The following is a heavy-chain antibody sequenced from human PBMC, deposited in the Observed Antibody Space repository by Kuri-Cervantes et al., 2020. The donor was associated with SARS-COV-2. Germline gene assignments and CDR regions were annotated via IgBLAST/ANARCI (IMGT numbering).Heavy chain of an antibody. CDR3: VRDGDHWNFDY. CDR1: GFTFSGHW. V-gene: IGHV3-74*01. D-gene: IGHD1-1*01. CDR2: INPDGSYT. Sequence: GGSLRLSCAASGFTFSGHWIHWVRQAPGKGLVWVSRINPDGSYTSNADSVKGRFTLSRDNAKNMLFLQMNSLRAEDTAVYYRVRDGDHWNFDYWGQGTLVTVSS. J-gene: IGHJ4*02.